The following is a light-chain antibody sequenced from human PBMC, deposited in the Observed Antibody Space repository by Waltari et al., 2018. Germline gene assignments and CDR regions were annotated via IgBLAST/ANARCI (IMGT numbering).Light chain of an antibody. Sequence: QSVLTQPPSVSGAPGQRVTISCTGSTSHAGATYGVYWYQQLPGEAPKLLIHDDSSRPSGVPDRFSGSKSGTSAYLAITGLQAEDEADYYCQSYDGSLTGWVFGGGTNLAVL. CDR1: TSHAGATYG. V-gene: IGLV1-40*01. CDR3: QSYDGSLTGWV. J-gene: IGLJ3*02. CDR2: DDS.